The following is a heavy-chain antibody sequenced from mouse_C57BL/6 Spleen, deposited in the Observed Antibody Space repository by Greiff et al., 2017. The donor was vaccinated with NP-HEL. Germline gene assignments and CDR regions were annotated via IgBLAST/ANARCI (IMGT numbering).Heavy chain of an antibody. D-gene: IGHD1-1*01. V-gene: IGHV1-54*01. J-gene: IGHJ4*01. CDR1: GYAFTSYL. CDR2: INPGSGGT. CDR3: ARASYYYDSRYPYAVDY. Sequence: VQLQQSGAELVRPGTSVKVSCKASGYAFTSYLMEWVKQRPGQGLEWIGVINPGSGGTNYNEKFKGKATLTADKSSSTAYMQLSSLTSEKSAVYFCARASYYYDSRYPYAVDYWGQGTSVTVSS.